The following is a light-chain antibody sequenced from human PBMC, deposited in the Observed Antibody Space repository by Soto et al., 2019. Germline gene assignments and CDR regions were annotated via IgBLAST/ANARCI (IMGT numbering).Light chain of an antibody. V-gene: IGLV1-40*01. CDR1: SSNIGAGYD. CDR3: QSYDSSLPV. J-gene: IGLJ2*01. CDR2: GNT. Sequence: QSVLTQPPSVSGAPGQRVTISCTGSSSNIGAGYDVHWYQQLPGTAPRHLIYGNTNRPSGVPDRFSGSKSGTSASLAITGLQAEDEADYYCQSYDSSLPVFGGGTKLTVL.